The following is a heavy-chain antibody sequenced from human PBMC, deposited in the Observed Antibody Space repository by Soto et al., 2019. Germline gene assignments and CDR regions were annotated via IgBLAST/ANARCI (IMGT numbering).Heavy chain of an antibody. D-gene: IGHD3-3*01. Sequence: QVQLVQSGAEVKKPGSSVKVSCKASGGTFSSYAISWVRQAPGQGLEWMGGIIPIFGTANYAQKFQGRVTITADESTSTAYMELSSLRSEDTAVYYCAGYRRITIFGVVLPFDPWGQGTLVTVSS. J-gene: IGHJ5*02. CDR2: IIPIFGTA. CDR1: GGTFSSYA. V-gene: IGHV1-69*12. CDR3: AGYRRITIFGVVLPFDP.